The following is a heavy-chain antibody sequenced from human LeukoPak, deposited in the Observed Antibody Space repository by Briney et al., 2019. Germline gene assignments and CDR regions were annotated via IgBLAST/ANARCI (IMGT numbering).Heavy chain of an antibody. CDR3: ARAPSSGWSGYYFDY. CDR2: LNPNSGGT. V-gene: IGHV1-2*02. D-gene: IGHD6-13*01. CDR1: GYTFTGYY. Sequence: GASLKVSCKASGYTFTGYYLHWVRQAPGQGLEWMGWLNPNSGGTNYAQKFQGRVTMTRDTSISTAYMEVSRLRSDDTAVYYCARAPSSGWSGYYFDYWGQGTLVTVSS. J-gene: IGHJ4*02.